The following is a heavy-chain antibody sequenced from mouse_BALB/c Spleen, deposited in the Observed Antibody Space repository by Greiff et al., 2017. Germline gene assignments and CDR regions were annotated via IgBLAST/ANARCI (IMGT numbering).Heavy chain of an antibody. CDR2: ISDGGSYT. J-gene: IGHJ3*01. D-gene: IGHD1-1*01. CDR3: ARDPDYYGSTWFAY. Sequence: EVMLVESGGGLVKPGGSLKLSCAASGFTFSDYYMYWVRQTPEKRLEWVATISDGGSYTYYPDSVKGRFTISRDNAKNNLYLQMSSLKSEDTAMYYCARDPDYYGSTWFAYWGQGTLVTVSA. CDR1: GFTFSDYY. V-gene: IGHV5-4*02.